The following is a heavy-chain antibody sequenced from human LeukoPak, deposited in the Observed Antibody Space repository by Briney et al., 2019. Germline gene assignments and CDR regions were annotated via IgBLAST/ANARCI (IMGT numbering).Heavy chain of an antibody. Sequence: GGSLRLSCAASGFTFSSYSMNWVRQAPGKGLEWVANIKQDGSEKYYVDSVKGRFTISRDNAKNSLYLQMNSLRAEDTAVYYCASISRVYYYGMDVWGQGTTVTVSS. J-gene: IGHJ6*02. V-gene: IGHV3-7*01. CDR1: GFTFSSYS. CDR2: IKQDGSEK. CDR3: ASISRVYYYGMDV. D-gene: IGHD3-3*02.